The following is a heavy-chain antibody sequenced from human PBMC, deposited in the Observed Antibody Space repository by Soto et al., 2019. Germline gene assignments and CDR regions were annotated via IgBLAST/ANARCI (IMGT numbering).Heavy chain of an antibody. J-gene: IGHJ4*02. D-gene: IGHD5-12*01. CDR1: GFSLSTRGVA. CDR3: AHRPRGYDYCFDY. V-gene: IGHV2-5*02. Sequence: QITLKESGPTLVKPTQTLTLTCTFSGFSLSTRGVAVGWFRQPPGKALEWLALINWDEDKWYSPSLRSRLNITDDTSKNRVVITMTTMEPVDTASYYCAHRPRGYDYCFDYWGQGTMVTVSS. CDR2: INWDEDK.